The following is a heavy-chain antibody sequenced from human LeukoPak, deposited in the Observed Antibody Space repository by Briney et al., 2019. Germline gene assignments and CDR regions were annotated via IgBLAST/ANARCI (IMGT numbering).Heavy chain of an antibody. Sequence: SETLSLTCTVSGGSISSYYWSWIRQPPGKGLEWIAYMFYSGNTNYNPSLKSRVTISIDTSKNQFSLNLSSVTAADTAVYYCARHAIWDRTTIDHWGQGTLVTVSS. CDR3: ARHAIWDRTTIDH. CDR1: GGSISSYY. CDR2: MFYSGNT. V-gene: IGHV4-59*08. J-gene: IGHJ4*02. D-gene: IGHD1-1*01.